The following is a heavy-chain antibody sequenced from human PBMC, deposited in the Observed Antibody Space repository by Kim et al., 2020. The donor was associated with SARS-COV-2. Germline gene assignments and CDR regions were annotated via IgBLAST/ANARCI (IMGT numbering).Heavy chain of an antibody. J-gene: IGHJ5*02. Sequence: GEIYSSGLHHQNPARKSRVAISIDTSKNQFSLKLSSVTAADTAVYYCARDWGHYDIVTGYYKSNWFDPWGQGMQVTVSS. CDR2: IYSSGLH. V-gene: IGHV4-59*01. D-gene: IGHD3-9*01. CDR3: ARDWGHYDIVTGYYKSNWFDP.